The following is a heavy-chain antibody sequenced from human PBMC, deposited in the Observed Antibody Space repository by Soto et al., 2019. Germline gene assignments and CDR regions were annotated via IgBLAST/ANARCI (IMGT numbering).Heavy chain of an antibody. CDR1: GFTFSSYD. D-gene: IGHD3-16*01. V-gene: IGHV3-13*01. CDR3: ARDQGGTFDP. Sequence: GGSLRLSCAASGFTFSSYDMHWVRQGTGKGLEWVSAIGTAGDTYYPGSVKGRFTISREDAKNSLYLQMNSLRAEDTAVYYCARDQGGTFDPWGQGTLVTVSS. CDR2: IGTAGDT. J-gene: IGHJ5*02.